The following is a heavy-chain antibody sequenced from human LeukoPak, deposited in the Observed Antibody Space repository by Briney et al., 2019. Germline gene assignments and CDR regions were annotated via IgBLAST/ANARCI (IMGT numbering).Heavy chain of an antibody. V-gene: IGHV3-30*02. Sequence: PGGSLRLSCAASGFTFSSYGMHWVRQAPGKGLEWVAFIRYDGSNKYYADSVKGRFTISRDNSKNTLYLQMNSLRAEDTAVYYCAKDLGSKNWNYFDYWGQGTLVTVSS. CDR2: IRYDGSNK. D-gene: IGHD1-1*01. J-gene: IGHJ4*02. CDR1: GFTFSSYG. CDR3: AKDLGSKNWNYFDY.